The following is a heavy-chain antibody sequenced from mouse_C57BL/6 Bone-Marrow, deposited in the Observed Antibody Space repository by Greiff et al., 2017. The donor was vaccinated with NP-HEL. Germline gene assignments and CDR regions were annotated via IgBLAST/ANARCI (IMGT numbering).Heavy chain of an antibody. CDR1: GFSLTSYG. V-gene: IGHV2-9*01. D-gene: IGHD2-4*01. J-gene: IGHJ1*03. CDR3: AKHAAYYDYYAYWYFDV. Sequence: VKLMESGPGLVAPSQSLSITCTVSGFSLTSYGVDWVRQPPGKGLEWLGVIWGGGGTTYNSAIMSRRGTSKDNTKTQVVLKMNSLQTDDTAMDYCAKHAAYYDYYAYWYFDVWGTGTTVTVSS. CDR2: IWGGGGT.